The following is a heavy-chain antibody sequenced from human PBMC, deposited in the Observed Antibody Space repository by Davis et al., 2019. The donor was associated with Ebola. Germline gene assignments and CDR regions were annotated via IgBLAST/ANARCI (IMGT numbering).Heavy chain of an antibody. V-gene: IGHV3-21*01. J-gene: IGHJ4*02. CDR1: GFTFSSYS. Sequence: PGGSLRLSCAASGFTFSSYSTNWVRQAPGKGLEWVSSISSSSSYIYYADSVKGRFTISRDNAKNSLYLQMNSLRAEDTAVYYCARDAYYYDSSGYYYHFDYWGQGTLVTVSS. CDR3: ARDAYYYDSSGYYYHFDY. D-gene: IGHD3-22*01. CDR2: ISSSSSYI.